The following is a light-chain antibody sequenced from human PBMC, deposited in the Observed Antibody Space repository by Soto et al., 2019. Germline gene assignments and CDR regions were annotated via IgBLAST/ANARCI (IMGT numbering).Light chain of an antibody. CDR2: DVT. V-gene: IGLV2-11*01. Sequence: QSALTQPRSVSGSPGQSVTISCTGTSSDVGGYKYVSWYQQHPGKAPKLMIYDVTKRPSGVPDRFSGSKSGNTASLTISGLQAEDEADYYCCSYAGTYWVFGGGTKVTVL. CDR1: SSDVGGYKY. J-gene: IGLJ3*02. CDR3: CSYAGTYWV.